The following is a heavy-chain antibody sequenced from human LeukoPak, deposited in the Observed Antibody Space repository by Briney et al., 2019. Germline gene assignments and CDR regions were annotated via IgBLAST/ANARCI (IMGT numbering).Heavy chain of an antibody. CDR1: GGSISSYY. D-gene: IGHD3-22*01. CDR3: ARPTRPAYYYDSSGYLD. J-gene: IGHJ4*02. V-gene: IGHV4-39*07. CDR2: IYYSGST. Sequence: SETLSLTCTVSGGSISSYYWGWIRQAPGKGLGWIGSIYYSGSTYYNPSLKSRVTISVDTSKNQFSLKLSSVTAADTAVYYCARPTRPAYYYDSSGYLDWGQGTLVTVSS.